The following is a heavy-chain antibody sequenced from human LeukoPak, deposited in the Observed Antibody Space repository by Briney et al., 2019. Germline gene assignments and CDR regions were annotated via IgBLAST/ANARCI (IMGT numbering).Heavy chain of an antibody. Sequence: PGGSLTLSCPASGFIFSNYWMHLVRQAPGKGLVWVSRVNNDGSSTTYADSVKGRFTISRDNANNTLYLQMNSLRAEDTAVYDCAKGGLRVTDYWGQGTLVTVSS. J-gene: IGHJ4*02. CDR2: VNNDGSST. CDR1: GFIFSNYW. V-gene: IGHV3-74*03. CDR3: AKGGLRVTDY. D-gene: IGHD5/OR15-5a*01.